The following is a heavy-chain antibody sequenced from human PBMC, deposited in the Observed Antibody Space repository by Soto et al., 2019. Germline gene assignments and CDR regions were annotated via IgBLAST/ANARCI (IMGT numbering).Heavy chain of an antibody. CDR3: ARGGLVVISTTTWFDP. V-gene: IGHV1-46*01. CDR1: GYTFTSYY. D-gene: IGHD2-21*01. Sequence: QVQLVQSGAEVKKPGASVKVSCKASGYTFTSYYMHWVRQAPGQGLEWMGLINPSGGTTNYAQQFQGRVTMTRDTSTSTVYMELSSLRSEDTAVYYCARGGLVVISTTTWFDPWGQGTLVTVSS. J-gene: IGHJ5*02. CDR2: INPSGGTT.